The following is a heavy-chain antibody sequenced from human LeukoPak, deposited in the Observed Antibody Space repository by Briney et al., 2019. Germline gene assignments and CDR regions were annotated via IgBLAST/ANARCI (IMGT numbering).Heavy chain of an antibody. D-gene: IGHD5-18*01. CDR3: AKMVRIYSYGEGGALDY. CDR1: GFTFSSYS. J-gene: IGHJ4*02. Sequence: GGSLRLSCAASGFTFSSYSMNWVRQAPGKGLEWVSSISSSSSYIYYADSVKGRFTISRDNAKNSLYLQMNSLRAEDTALYYCAKMVRIYSYGEGGALDYWGQGTLVTVSS. CDR2: ISSSSSYI. V-gene: IGHV3-21*04.